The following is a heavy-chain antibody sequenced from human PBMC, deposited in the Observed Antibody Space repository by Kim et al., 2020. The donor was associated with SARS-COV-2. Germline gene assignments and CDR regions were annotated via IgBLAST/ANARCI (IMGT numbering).Heavy chain of an antibody. V-gene: IGHV3-23*01. Sequence: DSGKGRFTISRDNSKNTLYLQMNSLRAEDTAVYYCAKDPVAAADTGWFDSWGQGTLVTVSS. D-gene: IGHD6-13*01. J-gene: IGHJ5*01. CDR3: AKDPVAAADTGWFDS.